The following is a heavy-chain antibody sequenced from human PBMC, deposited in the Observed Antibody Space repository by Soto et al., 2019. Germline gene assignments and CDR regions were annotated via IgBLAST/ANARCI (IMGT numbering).Heavy chain of an antibody. J-gene: IGHJ6*02. CDR3: ASDFVDTAMVQDYYYYGMDV. CDR2: ISAYNGNT. Sequence: GAAVMVPCNASGYTFTSYGISRLRRPPRQGGEGRGWISAYNGNTNYAPKLQGRVTMTTDTSTSTAYMELRTLRSDDTAVYYCASDFVDTAMVQDYYYYGMDVWGQGTTVTVSS. V-gene: IGHV1-18*01. CDR1: GYTFTSYG. D-gene: IGHD5-18*01.